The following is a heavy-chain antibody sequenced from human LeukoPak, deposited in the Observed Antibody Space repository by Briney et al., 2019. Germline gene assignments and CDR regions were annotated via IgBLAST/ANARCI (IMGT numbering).Heavy chain of an antibody. D-gene: IGHD3-22*01. CDR2: IYHSGST. J-gene: IGHJ4*02. CDR3: ARSSGYMSY. CDR1: HYSISSNYY. V-gene: IGHV4-38-2*02. Sequence: RTSETLSLTCTVSHYSISSNYYWGWIRQPPGKALEWIGSIYHSGSTYYNPSLKSRVTISVDTSKNQFSLKLTSVTATDTAVYYCARSSGYMSYWGQGTLVTVSS.